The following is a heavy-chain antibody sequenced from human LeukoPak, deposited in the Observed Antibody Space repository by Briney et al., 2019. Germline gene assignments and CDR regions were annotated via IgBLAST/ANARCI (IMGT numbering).Heavy chain of an antibody. V-gene: IGHV1-69*13. CDR1: GGTFSSYA. CDR3: ARDRLELRWFDP. Sequence: APVKVSCKASGGTFSSYAISWVRQAPGQGLEWMGGIIPIFGTANYAQKFQGRVTITADESTSTAYMELSSLRSEDTVVYYCARDRLELRWFDPWGQGTLVTVSS. CDR2: IIPIFGTA. J-gene: IGHJ5*02. D-gene: IGHD1-7*01.